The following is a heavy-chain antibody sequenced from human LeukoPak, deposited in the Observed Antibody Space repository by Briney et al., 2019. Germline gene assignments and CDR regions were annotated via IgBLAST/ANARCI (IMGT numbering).Heavy chain of an antibody. CDR1: GGSISRYY. Sequence: SETLSLTCTVSGGSISRYYWSWIRQPPGKGLEWIGYIYYSGSTNYNPSLKSRVTISVDTSKNQFSLKLSSVTAADTAVYYCARDRHYYGSGSYYKRYYYYGMDVWGQGTTVTVSS. CDR3: ARDRHYYGSGSYYKRYYYYGMDV. D-gene: IGHD3-10*01. CDR2: IYYSGST. J-gene: IGHJ6*02. V-gene: IGHV4-59*01.